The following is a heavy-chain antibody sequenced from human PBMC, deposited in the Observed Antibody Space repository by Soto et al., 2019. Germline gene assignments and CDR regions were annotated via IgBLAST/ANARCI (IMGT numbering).Heavy chain of an antibody. CDR3: ARDIQGEGYSSSWTKFYYFDY. CDR1: GFTFSNYA. J-gene: IGHJ4*02. V-gene: IGHV3-23*01. Sequence: SCAASGFTFSNYAMHCVRQAPGKGLEWVSLVSATAGTTYYTDSVKGRFTISRDNAKNSLYLQMNSLRAEDTAVYYCARDIQGEGYSSSWTKFYYFDYWGQGTLVTVSS. CDR2: VSATAGTT. D-gene: IGHD6-13*01.